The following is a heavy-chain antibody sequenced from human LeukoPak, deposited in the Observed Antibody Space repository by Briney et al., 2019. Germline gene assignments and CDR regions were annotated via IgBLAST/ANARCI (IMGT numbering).Heavy chain of an antibody. CDR2: IFYSGST. CDR1: GGSISRYY. V-gene: IGHV4-59*01. Sequence: SGTLSLTCTVSGGSISRYYWNWIRQPPGKGLEWIGYIFYSGSTNHNPSLKSRVTMSVDTSKNQLSLKLSSVTAADTAVYYCASYDGYNSYHFDYWGQGTLVTVSS. J-gene: IGHJ4*02. CDR3: ASYDGYNSYHFDY. D-gene: IGHD5-24*01.